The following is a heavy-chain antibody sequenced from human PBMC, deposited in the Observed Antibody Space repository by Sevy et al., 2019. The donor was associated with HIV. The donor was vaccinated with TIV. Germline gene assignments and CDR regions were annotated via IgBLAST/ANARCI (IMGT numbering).Heavy chain of an antibody. J-gene: IGHJ4*02. CDR1: GFTFSSYA. V-gene: IGHV3-23*01. CDR3: AKRGRGSIAARPDYFDY. CDR2: ISGSGTST. Sequence: GSLRHSCAASGFTFSSYAVSWVRQAPGKGLEWVSVISGSGTSTYYADSVKGRFTISRDNSKNTLYLQMNSLRAEDTAVYFCAKRGRGSIAARPDYFDYWGQGTLVTVSS. D-gene: IGHD6-6*01.